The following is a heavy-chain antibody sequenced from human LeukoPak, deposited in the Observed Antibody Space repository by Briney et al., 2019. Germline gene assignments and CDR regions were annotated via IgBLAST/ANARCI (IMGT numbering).Heavy chain of an antibody. D-gene: IGHD3-10*01. J-gene: IGHJ4*02. CDR3: AKWATATFYYNSGSYNDY. Sequence: GGSLRLSCVASGFTFSSYGMHWVRQAPGKGQEWVAFMRYDTTNKYYADSVKGRFTISRDNSRNTLYLQMSSLTAEDTAVYYCAKWATATFYYNSGSYNDYWGQGTLVTVSS. CDR2: MRYDTTNK. V-gene: IGHV3-30*02. CDR1: GFTFSSYG.